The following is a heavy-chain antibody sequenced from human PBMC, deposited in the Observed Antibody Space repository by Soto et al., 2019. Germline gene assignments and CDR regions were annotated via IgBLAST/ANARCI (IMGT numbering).Heavy chain of an antibody. CDR3: ARSIVVVTAADY. Sequence: ASVKVSCKASGYTFTSYAMHWVRQAPGQRLEWMGWINAGNGNTKYSQKFQGRVTITRDTSASTAYMELSSLNSEDTAVYYCARSIVVVTAADYWGQGTLVTVSS. D-gene: IGHD2-21*02. CDR1: GYTFTSYA. J-gene: IGHJ4*02. CDR2: INAGNGNT. V-gene: IGHV1-3*01.